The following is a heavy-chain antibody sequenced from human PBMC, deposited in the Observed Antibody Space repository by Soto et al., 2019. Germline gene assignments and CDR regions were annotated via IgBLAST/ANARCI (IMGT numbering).Heavy chain of an antibody. CDR1: GFTFSTYW. D-gene: IGHD3-22*01. V-gene: IGHV3-74*01. CDR2: IKTDGSYT. J-gene: IGHJ4*02. Sequence: EVQLVESGGGLVQPGGSLRLSCAASGFTFSTYWMHWVRQAPGKGLEWVSRIKTDGSYTNYADSVKGRFTISRDNAKNTLFLQLSSLGAEETAVYLCATGGSGYFRYWGQGTLVTVSS. CDR3: ATGGSGYFRY.